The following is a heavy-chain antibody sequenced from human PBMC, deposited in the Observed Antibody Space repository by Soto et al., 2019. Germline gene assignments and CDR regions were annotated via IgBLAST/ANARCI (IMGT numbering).Heavy chain of an antibody. V-gene: IGHV3-23*01. CDR3: AKARDQQWVRLPFDY. CDR1: GFFFSSYT. D-gene: IGHD6-19*01. Sequence: EVQLLESGGGLVQPGGSLRLSCVGSGFFFSSYTMTWVRQAPGKGLEWVSSFSASSENTYYADSVRGRFTISRDNSKNPLFLQMNSRAAEDTAMYYCAKARDQQWVRLPFDYWVQGILVIVSS. J-gene: IGHJ4*02. CDR2: FSASSENT.